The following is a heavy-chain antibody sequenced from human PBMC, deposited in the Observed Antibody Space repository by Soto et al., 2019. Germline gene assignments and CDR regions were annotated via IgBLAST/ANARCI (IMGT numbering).Heavy chain of an antibody. D-gene: IGHD3-22*01. CDR2: FDPEDGET. V-gene: IGHV1-24*01. Sequence: ASVKVSCKVSGHTLTELSMHWVRQAPGKGLEWMGGFDPEDGETIYAQKFQGRVTMTEDTSTDTAYMELSSLRSEDTAVYYCATGVVSPNYYGMDVWGQGTTVTVSS. CDR3: ATGVVSPNYYGMDV. J-gene: IGHJ6*02. CDR1: GHTLTELS.